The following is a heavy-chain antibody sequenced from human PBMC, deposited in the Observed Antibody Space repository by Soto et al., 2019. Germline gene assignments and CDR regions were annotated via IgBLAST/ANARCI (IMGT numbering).Heavy chain of an antibody. CDR3: ARLSGSYNDRYFDN. Sequence: PSETLSLTCTVSGGSISSGDYYWSWIRHPPGKGLEWIGYIYYSGSTYYNPSLKSRVTISVDTSKNQFSLKVSSVTAADTAVYFCARLSGSYNDRYFDNWGQGTLVTVSS. CDR2: IYYSGST. CDR1: GGSISSGDYY. D-gene: IGHD1-26*01. J-gene: IGHJ4*02. V-gene: IGHV4-30-4*01.